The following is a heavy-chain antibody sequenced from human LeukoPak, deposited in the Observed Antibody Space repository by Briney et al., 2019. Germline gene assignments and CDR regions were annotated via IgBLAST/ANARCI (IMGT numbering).Heavy chain of an antibody. CDR2: ISYDGSNK. CDR1: GFTFSSYA. CDR3: ARGASSVKGTMMVVVMTPNDY. J-gene: IGHJ4*02. Sequence: GGSLRLSCAASGFTFSSYAMHWVRQAPGKGLEWVAVISYDGSNKYYADSVKGRFTISRDNSKNTLYLQMNSLRAEDTAVYYCARGASSVKGTMMVVVMTPNDYWGQGTLVTVSS. D-gene: IGHD3-22*01. V-gene: IGHV3-30*04.